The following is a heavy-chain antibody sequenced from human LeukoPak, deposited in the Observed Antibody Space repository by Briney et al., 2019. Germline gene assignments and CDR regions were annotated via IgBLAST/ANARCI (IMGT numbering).Heavy chain of an antibody. CDR3: ARDGALYYYYGMDV. CDR2: IKQDGSEK. V-gene: IGHV3-7*01. Sequence: GGSLRLSCAASGFTFSSYWMSWVRQAPGKGLEWVANIKQDGSEKYYVDSVKGRFTISRDNAKDSLYLQMNSLRAEDTAVYYCARDGALYYYYGMDVWGQGTTVTVSS. D-gene: IGHD3-16*01. J-gene: IGHJ6*02. CDR1: GFTFSSYW.